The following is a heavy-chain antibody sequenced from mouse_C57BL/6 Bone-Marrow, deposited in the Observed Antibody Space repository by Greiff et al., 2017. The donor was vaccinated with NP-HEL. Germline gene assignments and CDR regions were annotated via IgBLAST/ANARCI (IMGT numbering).Heavy chain of an antibody. CDR2: IRNKANGYTT. V-gene: IGHV7-3*01. CDR3: ARFATVVASYYYAMDY. CDR1: GFTFTDYY. Sequence: EVQLQESGGGLVQPGGSLSLSCAASGFTFTDYYMSWVRQPPGKALEWLGFIRNKANGYTTEYSASVKGRFTISRDNSQSILYLQMNALRAEDSATYYCARFATVVASYYYAMDYWGQGTSVTVSS. J-gene: IGHJ4*01. D-gene: IGHD1-1*01.